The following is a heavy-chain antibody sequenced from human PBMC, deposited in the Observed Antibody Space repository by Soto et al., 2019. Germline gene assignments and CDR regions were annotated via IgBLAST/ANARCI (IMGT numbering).Heavy chain of an antibody. J-gene: IGHJ5*02. CDR1: GYSSSNYW. D-gene: IGHD3-3*01. CDR3: AGGNYDSGLAFDP. V-gene: IGHV5-51*01. Sequence: PGESLKISCRGSGYSSSNYWIGWVRQLPGKGLEWMGIIYPSDSHTTYSPSFQGHVTFSADKSTTTAFLHWVSLEASDSAMYYCAGGNYDSGLAFDPWGQGTLVTVSS. CDR2: IYPSDSHT.